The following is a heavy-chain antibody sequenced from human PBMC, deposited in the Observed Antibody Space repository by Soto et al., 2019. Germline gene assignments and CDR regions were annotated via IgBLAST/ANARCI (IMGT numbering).Heavy chain of an antibody. D-gene: IGHD3-22*01. V-gene: IGHV1-18*04. CDR1: GYTFTGYG. Sequence: ASVQVSGKASGYTFTGYGISWVRQAPGQGLECMGWISAYNGNTNYAQKLQGRVTMTTDTSTSTAYMELRSLRFDDTAVYYCARYYYDSSGYYSQEPDAFDIWGQGTMVTVSS. CDR2: ISAYNGNT. CDR3: ARYYYDSSGYYSQEPDAFDI. J-gene: IGHJ3*02.